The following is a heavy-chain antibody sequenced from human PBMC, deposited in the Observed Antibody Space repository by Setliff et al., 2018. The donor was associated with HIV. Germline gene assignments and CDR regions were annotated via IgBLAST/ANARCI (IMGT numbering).Heavy chain of an antibody. D-gene: IGHD2-15*01. J-gene: IGHJ4*02. CDR1: GFTFSNYD. CDR2: VSGSGGFT. V-gene: IGHV3-23*01. CDR3: AKDRGCSV. Sequence: GSLKISCAASGFTFSNYDMTWVRQAPGKGLEWVSGVSGSGGFTSYADSVKGRFTISRHNSKNTLYLHMNSLRAEDTAVYYCAKDRGCSVWGQGTLVTVSS.